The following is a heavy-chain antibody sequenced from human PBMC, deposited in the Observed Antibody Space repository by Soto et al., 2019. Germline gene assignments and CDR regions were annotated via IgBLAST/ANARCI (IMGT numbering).Heavy chain of an antibody. Sequence: SETLCLTCTVSGGSISSGDYYWSWIRQPPGKGLEWIGYIYYSGSTYYNPSLKSRVTISVDTSKNQFSLKLSSVTAADTAVYYCARDPRYYYDSSGYSGYWGQGTLVTVSS. CDR3: ARDPRYYYDSSGYSGY. V-gene: IGHV4-30-4*01. D-gene: IGHD3-22*01. J-gene: IGHJ4*02. CDR2: IYYSGST. CDR1: GGSISSGDYY.